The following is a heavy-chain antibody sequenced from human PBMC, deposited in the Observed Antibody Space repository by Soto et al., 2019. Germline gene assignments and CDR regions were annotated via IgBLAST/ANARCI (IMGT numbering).Heavy chain of an antibody. D-gene: IGHD3-16*01. CDR2: IKQDGSEE. CDR3: AREIPGRLGWFDP. J-gene: IGHJ5*02. V-gene: IGHV3-7*01. CDR1: GFTFSNHW. Sequence: VGSLRLSCAASGFTFSNHWMNWVRQAPGKGLEWVANIKQDGSEEWYVDSVKGRFTISRDNARNSLYLQMNSLRAEDTAMYHCAREIPGRLGWFDPWGQGTMVTSPQ.